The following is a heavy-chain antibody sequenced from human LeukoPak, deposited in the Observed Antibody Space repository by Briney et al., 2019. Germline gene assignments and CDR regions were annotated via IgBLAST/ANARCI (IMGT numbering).Heavy chain of an antibody. J-gene: IGHJ4*02. CDR3: ARVGSWYYFDY. D-gene: IGHD6-19*01. CDR1: GGSINSNY. CDR2: IDHNENT. V-gene: IGHV4-59*01. Sequence: SETLALTCTVSGGSINSNYWSWIRQPPGEGLEWIAYIDHNENTNYNPSLKSRVTISRDMSKNQFSLKLTSVTAADTAMYYCARVGSWYYFDYWGRGILVTVSS.